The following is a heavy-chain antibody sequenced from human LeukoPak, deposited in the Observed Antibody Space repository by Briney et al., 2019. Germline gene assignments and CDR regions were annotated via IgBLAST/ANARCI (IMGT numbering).Heavy chain of an antibody. D-gene: IGHD2-2*01. Sequence: GGSLRLSCAASGFTFSSYGMHWVRQAPGKGLEWVAVISYDGSNKYYADSVKGRFTISRDNSKNTLYLQTNSLRAEDTAVYYCAKDWAYCSSTSCYPDAFDIWGQGTMVTVSS. CDR2: ISYDGSNK. CDR3: AKDWAYCSSTSCYPDAFDI. CDR1: GFTFSSYG. J-gene: IGHJ3*02. V-gene: IGHV3-30*18.